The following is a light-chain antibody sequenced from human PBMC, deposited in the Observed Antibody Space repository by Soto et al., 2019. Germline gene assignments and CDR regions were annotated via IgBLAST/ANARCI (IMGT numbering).Light chain of an antibody. J-gene: IGKJ3*01. CDR1: QGVTPAY. Sequence: EIVLTQSPGTLSLSPGDRATLSCRASQGVTPAYLAWYQHKPGQAPRLLIYGASHRATGIPDRFSGSGSGTDFTPTITRLEPEDFAVYSCQQYGGSPLFTFGPGTRVDFK. CDR2: GAS. V-gene: IGKV3-20*01. CDR3: QQYGGSPLFT.